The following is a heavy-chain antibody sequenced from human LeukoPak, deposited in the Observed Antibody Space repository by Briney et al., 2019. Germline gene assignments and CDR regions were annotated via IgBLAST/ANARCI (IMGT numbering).Heavy chain of an antibody. D-gene: IGHD4-23*01. CDR1: GGSISIDDYW. CDR3: ARVRSYGGNLSPTAALHWYFDL. CDR2: IFYSGTT. V-gene: IGHV4-39*07. J-gene: IGHJ2*01. Sequence: PSETLSLTCTVSGGSISIDDYWCGWIRQPPGRGLEWIGTIFYSGTTYYNPSLKSRVTISVDTSKNQFSLKLSSVTAADTAVYYCARVRSYGGNLSPTAALHWYFDLWGRGTLVTVSS.